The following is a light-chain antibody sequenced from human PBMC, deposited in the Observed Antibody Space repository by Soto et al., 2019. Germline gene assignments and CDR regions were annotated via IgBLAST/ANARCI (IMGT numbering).Light chain of an antibody. Sequence: QSALTQPASVSGSRGQSITISCAGTSSDVGRYNLVSWFQQHPGKAPKLMIYEGSKRPSGVSNRFSGSKSGNTASLTISGLQAEDEADYYCCSYAASTTWVFGGGTKLTVL. V-gene: IGLV2-23*01. CDR3: CSYAASTTWV. CDR2: EGS. J-gene: IGLJ3*02. CDR1: SSDVGRYNL.